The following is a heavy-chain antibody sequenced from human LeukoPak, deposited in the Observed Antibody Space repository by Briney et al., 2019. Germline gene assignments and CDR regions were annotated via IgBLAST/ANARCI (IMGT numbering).Heavy chain of an antibody. D-gene: IGHD5-24*01. J-gene: IGHJ4*02. CDR2: INHSGST. V-gene: IGHV4-34*01. CDR1: GGSFSGYY. Sequence: PSETLSLTCAVYGGSFSGYYWSWIRQPPGKGLEWIGEINHSGSTNYSPSLKSRVTVSVDTSKNQFSLKLSSVTAADTAVYYCARGSRDGYNYWVYWGQGTPVTASS. CDR3: ARGSRDGYNYWVY.